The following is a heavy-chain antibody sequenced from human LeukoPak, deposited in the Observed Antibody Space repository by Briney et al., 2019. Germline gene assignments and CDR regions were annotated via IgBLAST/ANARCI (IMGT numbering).Heavy chain of an antibody. CDR1: GFTFSSYS. CDR2: ISSSSSYI. J-gene: IGHJ4*02. D-gene: IGHD5-12*01. V-gene: IGHV3-21*01. Sequence: GGSLRLSWAASGFTFSSYSMNWVRQAQGKGLEWVSSISSSSSYIYYADSVKGRFTISRDNAKNSLYLQMNSLRAEDTAVYYCAKDLSGYGTFDCWGQGTLVTVSS. CDR3: AKDLSGYGTFDC.